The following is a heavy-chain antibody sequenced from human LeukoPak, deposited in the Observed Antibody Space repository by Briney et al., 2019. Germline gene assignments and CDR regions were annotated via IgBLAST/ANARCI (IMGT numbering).Heavy chain of an antibody. Sequence: ASVKVSCKASGYTFTSYGISWVRQAPGQGLEWMGRIIPILGIANYAQKFQGRVTITADKSTSTAYMELSSLRSEDTAVYYCARVPLYYYDSSGSWGAFDIWGQGTMVTVSS. CDR2: IIPILGIA. V-gene: IGHV1-69*04. J-gene: IGHJ3*02. CDR3: ARVPLYYYDSSGSWGAFDI. CDR1: GYTFTSYG. D-gene: IGHD3-22*01.